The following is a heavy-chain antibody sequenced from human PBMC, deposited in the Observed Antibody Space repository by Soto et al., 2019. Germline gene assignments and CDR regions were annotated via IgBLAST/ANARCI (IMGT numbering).Heavy chain of an antibody. CDR1: GESISSGGYY. J-gene: IGHJ5*02. D-gene: IGHD6-6*01. Sequence: PSETLSLTCTVSGESISSGGYYWSWIRHHPGKGLEWIGYIYDSESAYYNPSLKSRVTISMDTSKNQFAMRLSSVTAADTAVYFCARAFSSSYAVDLWGQETQVTVSS. CDR3: ARAFSSSYAVDL. CDR2: IYDSESA. V-gene: IGHV4-31*03.